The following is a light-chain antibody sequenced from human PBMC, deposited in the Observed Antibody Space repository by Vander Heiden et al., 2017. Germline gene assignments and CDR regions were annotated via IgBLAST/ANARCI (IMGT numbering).Light chain of an antibody. CDR1: SGSFVNSY. CDR3: QSDDDTTRV. CDR2: ETS. J-gene: IGLJ3*02. V-gene: IGLV6-57*01. Sequence: NFMLSQPHSVSESPGKTVTISCTRSSGSFVNSYVNWYQQRPDSSPTIVIYETSQRPSGVPDRFSGSIDSSSTSASLTISGLRTEDMADYYCQSDDDTTRVFGGGTKLTVL.